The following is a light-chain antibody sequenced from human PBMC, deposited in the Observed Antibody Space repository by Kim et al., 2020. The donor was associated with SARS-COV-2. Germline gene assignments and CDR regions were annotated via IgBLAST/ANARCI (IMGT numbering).Light chain of an antibody. Sequence: LSASRGDSVTITCRAGQNNSSWLAWFQQKPGKDPNLLIYKVSTHQSGVTTRFSGSGYRTEFPLTISSLQPDDFATYYCQQYAIYSTFGQGTKLE. CDR3: QQYAIYST. V-gene: IGKV1-5*03. CDR1: QNNSSW. J-gene: IGKJ2*01. CDR2: KVS.